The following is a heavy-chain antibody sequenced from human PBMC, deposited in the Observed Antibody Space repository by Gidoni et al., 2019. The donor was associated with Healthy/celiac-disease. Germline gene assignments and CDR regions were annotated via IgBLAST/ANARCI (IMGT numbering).Heavy chain of an antibody. Sequence: EVQLVPSGGGLVLLGRSLSLSGAACGLTFDAYALLWVRQAPGKGLECVSGISWNSGSIGYADSVKGRFTISRDNAKNSLYLQMNSLRAEDTSLYYCAKDIGGLGSSGGPGHEVSSAFDIWGQGTMVTVSS. CDR2: ISWNSGSI. CDR3: AKDIGGLGSSGGPGHEVSSAFDI. D-gene: IGHD2-15*01. CDR1: GLTFDAYA. V-gene: IGHV3-9*01. J-gene: IGHJ3*02.